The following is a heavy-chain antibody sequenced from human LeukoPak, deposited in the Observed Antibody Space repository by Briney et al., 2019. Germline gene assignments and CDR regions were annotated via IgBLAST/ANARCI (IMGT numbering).Heavy chain of an antibody. CDR2: INSDGSST. V-gene: IGHV3-74*01. CDR3: ARGGSGKTQDDVFDI. Sequence: TGGSLRLSCAASGFTFSSYWMHWVRQAPGKGLVWVSRINSDGSSTSYADSVKGRFTISRDNAKNTLYLQMNSLRAEDTAVYYCARGGSGKTQDDVFDIWGQGTMVTVSS. J-gene: IGHJ3*02. CDR1: GFTFSSYW. D-gene: IGHD3-10*01.